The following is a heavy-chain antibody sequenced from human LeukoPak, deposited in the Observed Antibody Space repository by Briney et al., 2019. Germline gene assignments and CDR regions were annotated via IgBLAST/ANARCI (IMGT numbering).Heavy chain of an antibody. CDR2: IYHSGST. CDR3: ARAPSSTSYSWFDP. CDR1: GGSFSGYY. Sequence: SETLSLTCAVYGGSFSGYYWSWIRQPPGKGLEWIGYIYHSGSTYYNPSLKSRVTISVDRSKNQFSLKLSSVTAADTAVYYCARAPSSTSYSWFDPWGQGTLVTVSS. D-gene: IGHD2-2*01. J-gene: IGHJ5*02. V-gene: IGHV4-34*01.